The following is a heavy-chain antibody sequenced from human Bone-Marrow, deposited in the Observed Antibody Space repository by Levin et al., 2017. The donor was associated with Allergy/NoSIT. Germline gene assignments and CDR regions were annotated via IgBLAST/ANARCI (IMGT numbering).Heavy chain of an antibody. J-gene: IGHJ4*02. CDR3: ATGGWSYDFWSGPRNDY. CDR2: IKSKTDGGST. V-gene: IGHV3-15*01. D-gene: IGHD3-3*01. CDR1: GFTFNNAW. Sequence: GGSLRLSCAASGFTFNNAWMSWVRQAPGKGLEWVGRIKSKTDGGSTDYAAPVKGRFAISRDDSENTMYLQMNSLKTEDTAVYYCATGGWSYDFWSGPRNDYWGQGTLVTVSS.